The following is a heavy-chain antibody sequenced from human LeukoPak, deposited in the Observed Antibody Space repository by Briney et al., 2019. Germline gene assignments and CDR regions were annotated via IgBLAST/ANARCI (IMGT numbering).Heavy chain of an antibody. CDR1: GYSLNSGYY. D-gene: IGHD3-3*01. CDR3: ARDQRIPIFGVIKKGWFDP. V-gene: IGHV4-38-2*02. CDR2: MYHSGST. Sequence: SETLSLTSTVYGYSLNSGYYWGWIRQPGGNGLGWIGSMYHSGSTYYNPSLKSRVTISVDTSKNQFSLKLTSGTAEDTAVYYCARDQRIPIFGVIKKGWFDPWGQGTLVTVSS. J-gene: IGHJ5*02.